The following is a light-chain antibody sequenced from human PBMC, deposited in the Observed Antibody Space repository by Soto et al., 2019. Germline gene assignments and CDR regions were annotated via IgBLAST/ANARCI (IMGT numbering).Light chain of an antibody. CDR1: SSDVGAYDY. J-gene: IGLJ1*01. CDR3: SSYTSATTYV. CDR2: EVS. Sequence: LTQPASVSGSPGQSITISCTGTSSDVGAYDYVSWYQHHPGKAPKLMIHEVSDRPSGISNRFSGSKSGNTASLTISGLQAEDEADYYCSSYTSATTYVFGTGTKVTVL. V-gene: IGLV2-14*01.